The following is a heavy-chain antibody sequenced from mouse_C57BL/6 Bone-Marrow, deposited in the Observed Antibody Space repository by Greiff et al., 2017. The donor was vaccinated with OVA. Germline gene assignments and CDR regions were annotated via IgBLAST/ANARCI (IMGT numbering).Heavy chain of an antibody. D-gene: IGHD2-3*01. CDR3: ARSGWLLGGYFDV. Sequence: VQLQQSGAELARPGASVKMSCKASGYTFSSYTLHSVKQRPGQGLEWLGYINPRSRYTKYNPTFKYKATLTSDKSSSTAYMQLGSLTSEDYAVYDCARSGWLLGGYFDVWGTGTTVTVSS. CDR2: INPRSRYT. V-gene: IGHV1-4*01. J-gene: IGHJ1*03. CDR1: GYTFSSYT.